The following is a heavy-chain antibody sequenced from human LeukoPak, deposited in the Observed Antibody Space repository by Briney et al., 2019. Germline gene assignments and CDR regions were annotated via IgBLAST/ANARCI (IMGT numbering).Heavy chain of an antibody. CDR3: ASGGFYDFWSGYYTPFDY. CDR1: GFTFSACA. V-gene: IGHV3-30*01. CDR2: ISYDGNNK. J-gene: IGHJ4*02. D-gene: IGHD3-3*01. Sequence: PGGSLRLSCAASGFTFSACAVHWVRQAPGKGLEWVAVISYDGNNKYYADSVKGRFTISRDNSKNTLYLQMNSLRVEDTAMYYCASGGFYDFWSGYYTPFDYWGQGTLVTVSS.